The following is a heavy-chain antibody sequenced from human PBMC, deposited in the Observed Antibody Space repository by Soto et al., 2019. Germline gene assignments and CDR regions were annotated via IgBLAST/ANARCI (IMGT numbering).Heavy chain of an antibody. CDR1: GFTFSSYW. CDR3: ARAPKDIAVVTDWHGSYGMDV. V-gene: IGHV3-7*01. D-gene: IGHD2-2*01. J-gene: IGHJ6*02. CDR2: IKQDGSEK. Sequence: GGSLRLSCAASGFTFSSYWMSWVRQAPGKGLEWVANIKQDGSEKYYVDSVKGRFTISRDNAKNSLYLQMNSLRAEDTAVYYCARAPKDIAVVTDWHGSYGMDVWGQGTTVTVSS.